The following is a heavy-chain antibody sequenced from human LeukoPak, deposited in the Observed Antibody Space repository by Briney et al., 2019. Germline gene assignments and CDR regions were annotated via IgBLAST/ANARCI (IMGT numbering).Heavy chain of an antibody. D-gene: IGHD3-9*01. V-gene: IGHV1-18*01. CDR1: GGTFSSFA. CDR3: AYILTGYNNWFDP. CDR2: ISAYNGNT. J-gene: IGHJ5*02. Sequence: ASVKVSCKASGGTFSSFAISWVRQAPGQGLEWMGWISAYNGNTNYAQKLQGRVTMTTDTSMSTAYMELRSLRSDDTAVYYCAYILTGYNNWFDPWGQGTLVTVSS.